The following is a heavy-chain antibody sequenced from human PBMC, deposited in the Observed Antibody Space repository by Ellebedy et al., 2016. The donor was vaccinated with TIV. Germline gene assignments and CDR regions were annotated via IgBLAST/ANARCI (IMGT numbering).Heavy chain of an antibody. J-gene: IGHJ4*02. D-gene: IGHD6-13*01. CDR2: ISSNGGST. V-gene: IGHV3-64D*06. CDR1: GFTFSSYA. CDR3: VKGGVAAAAPLDY. Sequence: PGGSLRLSCSASGFTFSSYAMHWVRQAPGKGLEYVSAISSNGGSTYHADSAKGRLTISRDNSKNTLYLQMSSLRAEDTAVYYCVKGGVAAAAPLDYWGQGTLVTVSS.